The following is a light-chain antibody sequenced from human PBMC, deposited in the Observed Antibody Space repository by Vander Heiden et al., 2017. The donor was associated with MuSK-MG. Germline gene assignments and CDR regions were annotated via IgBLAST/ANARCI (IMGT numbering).Light chain of an antibody. Sequence: DITMSQSPSSLSASVGDRVTITCRASQSISSYLNWYQQKPGKAPKLLIYAASSLQSGVPSRFSGSGSGTEFTLTISSLQPEDVATYYCQQSYSTPLTFGGGTKVEIK. J-gene: IGKJ4*01. CDR1: QSISSY. CDR3: QQSYSTPLT. V-gene: IGKV1-39*01. CDR2: AAS.